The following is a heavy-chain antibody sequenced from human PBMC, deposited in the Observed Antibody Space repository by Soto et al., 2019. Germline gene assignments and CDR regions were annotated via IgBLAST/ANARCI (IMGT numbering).Heavy chain of an antibody. D-gene: IGHD3-22*01. J-gene: IGHJ4*02. CDR3: ARGMYYYDTGGWAY. CDR1: GYTFTNYG. V-gene: IGHV1-18*01. CDR2: ISAYNGNT. Sequence: ASVKVSCKASGYTFTNYGISWVRQAPGQGLEWMGWISAYNGNTKYAQKLQGRVTMATDTSTSTAYMELRSLRSDDTAVYYCARGMYYYDTGGWAYWGQGTLVTVSS.